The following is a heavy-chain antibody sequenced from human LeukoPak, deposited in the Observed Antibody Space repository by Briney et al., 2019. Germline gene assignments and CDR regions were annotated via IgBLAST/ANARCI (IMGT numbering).Heavy chain of an antibody. D-gene: IGHD3-10*01. Sequence: KPSETLSLTCAVSGYSISSGYYWGWIRQPPGKGLEWIGSIYHSGSTYYNPSLKSRVTISVDTSKNQFSLKLSSVTAADTAVYYRARAAYGSGSYDVDYWGQGTLVTVSS. CDR2: IYHSGST. CDR3: ARAAYGSGSYDVDY. V-gene: IGHV4-38-2*01. CDR1: GYSISSGYY. J-gene: IGHJ4*02.